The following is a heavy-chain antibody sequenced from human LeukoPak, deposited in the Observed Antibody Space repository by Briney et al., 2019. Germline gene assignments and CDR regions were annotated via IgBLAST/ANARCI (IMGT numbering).Heavy chain of an antibody. CDR1: GFTFSSYA. CDR3: AKGKVGATDYFDY. J-gene: IGHJ4*02. CDR2: ISGSGGST. D-gene: IGHD1-26*01. Sequence: GGSLRLSCAASGFTFSSYAMSWVRQAPGKGLEWVSAISGSGGSTNYADSVKGRFTISRDNSKNTLYLQMNSLRAEDTAAYYCAKGKVGATDYFDYWGQGTLVTVSS. V-gene: IGHV3-23*01.